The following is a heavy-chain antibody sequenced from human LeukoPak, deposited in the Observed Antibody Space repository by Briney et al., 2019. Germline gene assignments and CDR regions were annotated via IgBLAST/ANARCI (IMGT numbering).Heavy chain of an antibody. V-gene: IGHV4-34*01. D-gene: IGHD3-3*01. CDR3: ARGRITTFGVVIPLDY. Sequence: PSETLSLTCGVYGGSFSAYYWSWIRQAPEKGLEWIGEINHRGSTNYNPSLKSRVTISLDTSENQFSLKLSSVTAADTAVYYCARGRITTFGVVIPLDYWGRGALVTVSS. CDR2: INHRGST. CDR1: GGSFSAYY. J-gene: IGHJ4*02.